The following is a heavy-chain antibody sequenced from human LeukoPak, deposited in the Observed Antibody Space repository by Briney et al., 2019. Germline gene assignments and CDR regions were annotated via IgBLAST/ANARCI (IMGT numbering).Heavy chain of an antibody. CDR1: GAYISSSSYY. CDR3: ARVYYSNSYDYWYFDL. CDR2: TYYSGST. D-gene: IGHD6-13*01. V-gene: IGHV4-39*01. J-gene: IGHJ2*01. Sequence: SETLSLTCTVSGAYISSSSYYWGWIRQPPGKGLEWIGSTYYSGSTYYSRSLKSRVTISEDTSKNQFSLKLSSVTAADTAVYYCARVYYSNSYDYWYFDLWGRGTLVTVSS.